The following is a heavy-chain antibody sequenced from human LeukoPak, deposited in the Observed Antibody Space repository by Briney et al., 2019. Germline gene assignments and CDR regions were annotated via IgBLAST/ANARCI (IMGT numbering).Heavy chain of an antibody. D-gene: IGHD2-15*01. CDR1: GYTFTSYD. CDR2: MNPNSGNT. J-gene: IGHJ4*02. Sequence: ASVKVSCKASGYTFTSYDINWVRQATEQGLEWMGWMNPNSGNTGYAQKFQGRVTITRNTSISTAYMELSSLRSEDTAVYYCARGPWWPRFDYWGQGTLVTVSS. CDR3: ARGPWWPRFDY. V-gene: IGHV1-8*03.